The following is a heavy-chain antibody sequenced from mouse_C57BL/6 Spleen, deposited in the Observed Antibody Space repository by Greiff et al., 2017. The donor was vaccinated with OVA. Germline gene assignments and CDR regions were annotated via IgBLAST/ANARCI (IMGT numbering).Heavy chain of an antibody. CDR2: IDPETGGT. CDR1: GYTFTDYE. D-gene: IGHD3-1*01. V-gene: IGHV1-15*01. CDR3: ARGYDY. J-gene: IGHJ2*01. Sequence: VQLVESGAELVRPGASVTLSCKASGYTFTDYEMHWVKQTPVHGLEWIGAIDPETGGTAYNQKFKGKAILTADKSSSTADMELRSLTSEDSAVYYCARGYDYWVQGTTLTVSS.